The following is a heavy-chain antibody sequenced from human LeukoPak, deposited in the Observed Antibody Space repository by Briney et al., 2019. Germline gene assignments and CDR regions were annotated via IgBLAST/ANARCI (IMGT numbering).Heavy chain of an antibody. CDR1: GYNFDRYG. J-gene: IGHJ4*02. D-gene: IGHD4-17*01. Sequence: GASVKVSCKGSGYNFDRYGVNWVRQAPGQGLEWVGWISTYNGNTFYAQKFEGRVSMTTDTSTNTVYMDLRSLRSDDTAVYYCARDSRGFPANPIDYGDREPTDEYYFDYWGQGTLVTVSS. CDR2: ISTYNGNT. CDR3: ARDSRGFPANPIDYGDREPTDEYYFDY. V-gene: IGHV1-18*04.